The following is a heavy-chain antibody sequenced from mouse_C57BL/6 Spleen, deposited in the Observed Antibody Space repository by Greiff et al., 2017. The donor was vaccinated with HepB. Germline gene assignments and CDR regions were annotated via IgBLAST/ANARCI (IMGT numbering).Heavy chain of an antibody. V-gene: IGHV1-64*01. CDR2: IHPNSGST. Sequence: QVQLQQPGAELVKPGASVKLSCKASGYTFTSYWMHWVKQRPGQGLEWIGMIHPNSGSTNYNEKFKSKATLTVDKSSSTAYMQLSRLTSEDSAVYYCARSSYDYYDVDYWGQGASVTVSS. J-gene: IGHJ4*01. CDR3: ARSSYDYYDVDY. D-gene: IGHD1-1*01. CDR1: GYTFTSYW.